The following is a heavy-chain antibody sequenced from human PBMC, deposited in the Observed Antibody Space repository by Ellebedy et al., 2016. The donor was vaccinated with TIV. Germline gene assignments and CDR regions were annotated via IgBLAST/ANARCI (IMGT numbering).Heavy chain of an antibody. Sequence: SETLSLXCTVSGGSIGGSPYFWGSIRQPPGRGPAWIGSFYYPENTYYNPSLKSRVTISVDTSKNQVSLKVRSVTATDTAVYYCVRRLGARPPSDWGQGTLVTVSS. CDR1: GGSIGGSPYF. CDR3: VRRLGARPPSD. V-gene: IGHV4-39*01. J-gene: IGHJ4*02. CDR2: FYYPENT. D-gene: IGHD1-26*01.